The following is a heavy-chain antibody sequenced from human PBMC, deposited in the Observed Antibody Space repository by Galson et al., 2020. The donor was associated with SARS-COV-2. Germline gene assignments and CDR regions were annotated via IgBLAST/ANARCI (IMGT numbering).Heavy chain of an antibody. J-gene: IGHJ4*02. CDR1: GGSFSGYY. CDR3: ARAYSSFAYFDY. V-gene: IGHV4-34*11. Sequence: SETLSLTCAVYGGSFSGYYWSWIRQPPGKGLECLGTIYSSGSTYYNPSLKSRITISVDTSKNQFSLNLNSLTAADTAVYFCARAYSSFAYFDYWGQGTLVTVSS. CDR2: IYSSGST. D-gene: IGHD6-6*01.